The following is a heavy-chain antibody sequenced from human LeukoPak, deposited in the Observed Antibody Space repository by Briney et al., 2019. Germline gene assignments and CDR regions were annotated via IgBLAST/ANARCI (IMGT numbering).Heavy chain of an antibody. Sequence: GGSLRLSCAASGFTFSDHYMDWVRQAPGKGLEWVGRTRNKANSYTTEYAASVKGRFTISRGDSKNSLYLQTNSLKTEDTAVYYCAREGYYYYYMDVWGKGTTVTVS. V-gene: IGHV3-72*01. J-gene: IGHJ6*03. CDR3: AREGYYYYYMDV. CDR1: GFTFSDHY. CDR2: TRNKANSYTT.